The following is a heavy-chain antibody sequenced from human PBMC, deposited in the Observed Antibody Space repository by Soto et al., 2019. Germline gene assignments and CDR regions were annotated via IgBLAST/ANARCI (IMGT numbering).Heavy chain of an antibody. V-gene: IGHV3-21*01. CDR3: ARPWGHYYYYYYMDV. CDR2: ISSSSSYI. CDR1: GFTFSSYS. D-gene: IGHD7-27*01. Sequence: EVQLVESGGGLVKPGGSLRLSCAASGFTFSSYSMNWVRQAPGKGLEWVSSISSSSSYIYYADSVKGRFTISRDNAKNSLYQKMNRLRAEDTAVYYCARPWGHYYYYYYMDVWGKGTTVTVSS. J-gene: IGHJ6*03.